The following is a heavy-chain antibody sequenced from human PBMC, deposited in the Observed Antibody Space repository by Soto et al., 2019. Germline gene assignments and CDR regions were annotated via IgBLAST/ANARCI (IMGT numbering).Heavy chain of an antibody. CDR3: ARRPKFIREILTTGGPRVLYGMDV. D-gene: IGHD3-9*01. V-gene: IGHV1-18*01. CDR1: GYSFSSYG. J-gene: IGHJ6*02. CDR2: LNVYNGDP. Sequence: QVPLVQSGGEVKKPGASVKVSCQASGYSFSSYGISSVRQAPGQGLEWMGWLNVYNGDPNYAQKVQGRVTMTTDTSTNTAYLGLRSLGSGDTAVYYCARRPKFIREILTTGGPRVLYGMDVWGQGTTVTVSS.